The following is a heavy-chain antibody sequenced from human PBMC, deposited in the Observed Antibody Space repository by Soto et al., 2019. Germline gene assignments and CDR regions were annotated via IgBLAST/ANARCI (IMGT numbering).Heavy chain of an antibody. V-gene: IGHV6-1*01. Sequence: SQTLSLTCVISGDSVSSNSAAWNWIRQSPSRGLEWLGRTYYRSKWYNDYALSVKSRIIINPDTSKNQFSLQLNSVTPEDTAVYYCARDRTLVTPDAFDIWGQRTMVTVSS. CDR1: GDSVSSNSAA. CDR3: ARDRTLVTPDAFDI. CDR2: TYYRSKWYN. D-gene: IGHD4-4*01. J-gene: IGHJ3*02.